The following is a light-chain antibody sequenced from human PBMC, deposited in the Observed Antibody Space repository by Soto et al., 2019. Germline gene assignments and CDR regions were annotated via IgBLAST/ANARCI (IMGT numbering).Light chain of an antibody. CDR2: DGS. CDR3: QQYGSATPIT. Sequence: ALNQSPHPLSVYPGERVTLSCRPSQNLHSFLNWYQQRPGQAPRPLIYDGSKRPAGVPDRISGDGSGIDFTLTISRLEPEDFAVYYCQQYGSATPITFGQGTRLEIK. V-gene: IGKV3-20*01. CDR1: QNLHSF. J-gene: IGKJ5*01.